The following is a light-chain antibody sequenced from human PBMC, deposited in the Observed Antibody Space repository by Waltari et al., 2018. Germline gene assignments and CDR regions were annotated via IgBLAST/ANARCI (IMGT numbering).Light chain of an antibody. CDR1: KSGDKY. CDR3: QAWDSSTVV. J-gene: IGLJ2*01. Sequence: SYELTQPPSVSVSPGPTASITCPGDKSGDKYACWYQQKPGQSPVLVSYQDSKRPSGIPERFSGSNSGNTATLTISGTQAMDEADYYCQAWDSSTVVFGGGTKLTVL. V-gene: IGLV3-1*01. CDR2: QDS.